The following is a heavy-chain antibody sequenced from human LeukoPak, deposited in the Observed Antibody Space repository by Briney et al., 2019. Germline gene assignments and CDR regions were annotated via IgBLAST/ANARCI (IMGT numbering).Heavy chain of an antibody. V-gene: IGHV4-39*07. D-gene: IGHD3-3*01. CDR2: IYYSGST. Sequence: SETLSLTCTVSGGSISSSSYYWGWIRQPPGKGLEWSGSIYYSGSTYYNPSLKSRVTISVDTSKNQFSLKLSSVTAADTAVYYCARWRDDFWSGYYTGIDYWGQGTLVTVSS. J-gene: IGHJ4*02. CDR1: GGSISSSSYY. CDR3: ARWRDDFWSGYYTGIDY.